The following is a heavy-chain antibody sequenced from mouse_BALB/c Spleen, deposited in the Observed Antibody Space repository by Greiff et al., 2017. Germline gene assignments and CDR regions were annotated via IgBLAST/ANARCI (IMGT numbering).Heavy chain of an antibody. J-gene: IGHJ3*01. CDR3: ARGGYPAWFAY. CDR2: IYPYNGGT. V-gene: IGHV1S29*02. Sequence: VQLKQSGPELVKPGASVKISCKASGYTFTDYNMHWVKQSHGKSLEWIGYIYPYNGGTGYNQKFKSKATLTVDNSSSTAYMELRSLTSEDSAVYYCARGGYPAWFAYWGQGTLVTVSA. CDR1: GYTFTDYN. D-gene: IGHD2-14*01.